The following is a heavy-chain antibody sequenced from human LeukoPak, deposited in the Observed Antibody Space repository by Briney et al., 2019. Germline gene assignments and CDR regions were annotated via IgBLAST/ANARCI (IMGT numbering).Heavy chain of an antibody. V-gene: IGHV4-38-2*01. CDR2: IYHSGST. D-gene: IGHD3-3*01. Sequence: SETLSLTCAVSGYSISSGYYWGWIRQPPGKGLEWIGSIYHSGSTYYNPSLKSRVTISVDTSKNQFSLKLSSVTAADTAVYYCARLPGGIFGVVIYYFDYWGQGTLVTVSS. CDR1: GYSISSGYY. J-gene: IGHJ4*02. CDR3: ARLPGGIFGVVIYYFDY.